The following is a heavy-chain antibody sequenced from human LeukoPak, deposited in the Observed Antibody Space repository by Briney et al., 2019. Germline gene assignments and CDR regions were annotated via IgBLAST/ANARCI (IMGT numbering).Heavy chain of an antibody. D-gene: IGHD3-22*01. CDR2: VNSDGSST. J-gene: IGHJ3*02. Sequence: QPGGSLRLSCAASGFTFSSYWMHWVRQAPGKGLVWVSRVNSDGSSTSYADSVKGRFTISRDNSKNTLYLQMNSLRAEDTAVYYCARVRNSGYYYVDAFDIWGQGTMVTVSS. V-gene: IGHV3-74*01. CDR1: GFTFSSYW. CDR3: ARVRNSGYYYVDAFDI.